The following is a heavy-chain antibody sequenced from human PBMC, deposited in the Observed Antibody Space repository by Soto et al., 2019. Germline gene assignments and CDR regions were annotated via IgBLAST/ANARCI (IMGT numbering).Heavy chain of an antibody. CDR3: ARRGGSSSGYYYYAMDV. V-gene: IGHV4-31*03. D-gene: IGHD6-6*01. J-gene: IGHJ6*02. Sequence: SETLSLTCSVSSDSMNSGGYYWSWIRQHPGKGLEWIGYIYSNGDTYYNPSLKSRVTISVDTSKNQFSLNLTSVTAADTAVYYCARRGGSSSGYYYYAMDVWGQRTTVTVSS. CDR1: SDSMNSGGYY. CDR2: IYSNGDT.